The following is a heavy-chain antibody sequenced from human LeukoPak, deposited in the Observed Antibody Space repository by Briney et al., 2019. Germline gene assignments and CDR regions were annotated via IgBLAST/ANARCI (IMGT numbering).Heavy chain of an antibody. CDR1: GYTFTTYG. CDR2: ISAYNGDT. Sequence: ASVKVSCKASGYTFTTYGISWVRQAPGQGLEWMGWISAYNGDTSSAQNLQGRVTMTTDTSTSTAYMELRSLRSDDTALYYCAREAYGCFDYWGQGTQVTVSS. J-gene: IGHJ4*02. D-gene: IGHD3-16*01. V-gene: IGHV1-18*01. CDR3: AREAYGCFDY.